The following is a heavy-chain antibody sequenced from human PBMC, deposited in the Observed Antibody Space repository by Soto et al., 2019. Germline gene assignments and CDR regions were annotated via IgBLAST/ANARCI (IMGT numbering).Heavy chain of an antibody. V-gene: IGHV4-39*07. D-gene: IGHD3-22*01. CDR2: VHFAGST. Sequence: SETLSLTCSVSGDYIRRSSHYWGWIRQPPGKGLEWIGWVHFAGSTSYNPSLKSRVTMSVDTSKNQFSLKLNSVTAADTAVYYCARLDFYYHALHSWGQGTLVTVSS. CDR1: GDYIRRSSHY. J-gene: IGHJ4*02. CDR3: ARLDFYYHALHS.